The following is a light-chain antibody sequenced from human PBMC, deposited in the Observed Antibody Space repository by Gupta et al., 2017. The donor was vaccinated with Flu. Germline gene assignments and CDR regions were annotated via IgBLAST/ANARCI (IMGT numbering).Light chain of an antibody. V-gene: IGLV2-23*02. Sequence: QSALTQPASVSGSPGQSITIFCTGTSSDVGNYNLVSWYQQHPGKGPKLVIYEVTKRPSGISKHFSGSKSGNTASLTISGLQVEDEADYYCSSYAGSSTHVFGTGTKVTVL. CDR3: SSYAGSSTHV. CDR1: SSDVGNYNL. CDR2: EVT. J-gene: IGLJ1*01.